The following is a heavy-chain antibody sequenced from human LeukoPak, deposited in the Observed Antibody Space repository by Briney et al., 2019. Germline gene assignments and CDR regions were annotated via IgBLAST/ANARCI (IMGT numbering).Heavy chain of an antibody. D-gene: IGHD3-10*01. CDR3: ARARAYGSGAPKGMDV. J-gene: IGHJ6*02. CDR2: IKHDGNEK. V-gene: IGHV3-7*04. CDR1: GFTFSSYW. Sequence: QSGGSLRLSCAASGFTFSSYWMSWIRQAPGKGLEWVANIKHDGNEKYYVDSVKGRFTISRDNAKNSLYLQMNSLRAEDTAVYYCARARAYGSGAPKGMDVWGQGTTVTVSS.